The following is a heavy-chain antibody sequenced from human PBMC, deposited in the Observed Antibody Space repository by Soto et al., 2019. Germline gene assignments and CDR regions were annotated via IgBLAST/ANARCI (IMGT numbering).Heavy chain of an antibody. CDR3: AVAVDGPTAIGY. CDR1: GFTFSSYW. V-gene: IGHV3-74*01. J-gene: IGHJ4*02. D-gene: IGHD6-19*01. Sequence: GGSLRLSCAASGFTFSSYWMHWVRQAPGKGLVWVSRINSDGSSTSYADSVKGRFTISRDNAKNTLYLQMNSLRAEDTAVDYCAVAVDGPTAIGYWGQGTLFTVSS. CDR2: INSDGSST.